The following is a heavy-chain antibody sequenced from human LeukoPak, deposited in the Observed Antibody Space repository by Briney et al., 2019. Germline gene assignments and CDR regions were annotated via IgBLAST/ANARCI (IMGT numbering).Heavy chain of an antibody. Sequence: GGSLRLSCAASGFTFSSYSMNWVRQAPGKGLEWVSSISSSSSYIYYADSVKGRFTISRDNAKNSLYLQMNSLRAEDTAVYYCARHNQPMTTVTTSDYWGQGTLVTVSS. V-gene: IGHV3-21*01. J-gene: IGHJ4*02. CDR3: ARHNQPMTTVTTSDY. D-gene: IGHD4-17*01. CDR1: GFTFSSYS. CDR2: ISSSSSYI.